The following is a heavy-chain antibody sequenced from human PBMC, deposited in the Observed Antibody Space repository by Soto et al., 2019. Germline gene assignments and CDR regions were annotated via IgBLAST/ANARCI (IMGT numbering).Heavy chain of an antibody. CDR3: ASVTHDYGDYVWFDP. D-gene: IGHD4-17*01. V-gene: IGHV4-30-4*08. Sequence: SVTLCLPLTVSWGTSSGRGYCRSWIRQPPGKGLEWIGYIYYSGSTYYNPSLKSRVTISVDTSKNQFSLKLSSVTAADTAVYYCASVTHDYGDYVWFDPWGQGTLVTVSS. J-gene: IGHJ5*02. CDR1: WGTSSGRGYC. CDR2: IYYSGST.